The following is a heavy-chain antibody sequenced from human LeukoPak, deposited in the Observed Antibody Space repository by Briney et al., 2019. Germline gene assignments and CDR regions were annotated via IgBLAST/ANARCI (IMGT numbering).Heavy chain of an antibody. CDR3: AKLPSSPMVRTSY. Sequence: PGGSLRLSCAASGFTVSSNYMSWVRQAPGKGLEWVSAISGSGGSTYYADSVKGRFTISRDNSKNTLYLQMNSLRAEDTAVYYCAKLPSSPMVRTSYWGQGTLVTVSS. CDR2: ISGSGGST. CDR1: GFTVSSNY. D-gene: IGHD3-10*01. V-gene: IGHV3-23*01. J-gene: IGHJ4*02.